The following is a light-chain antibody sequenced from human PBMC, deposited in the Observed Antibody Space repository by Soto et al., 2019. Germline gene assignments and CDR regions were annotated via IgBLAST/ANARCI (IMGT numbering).Light chain of an antibody. Sequence: ILMTQSPATLSVSPGERATLSCRASQSVGDNSAWYQQKPGQAPRLLVYGASTRAAGIPARFIGSGSGTEFTLTISSVQSDDFALYDCQQYDHWARTFGQGTKVEI. J-gene: IGKJ1*01. CDR2: GAS. V-gene: IGKV3-15*01. CDR3: QQYDHWART. CDR1: QSVGDN.